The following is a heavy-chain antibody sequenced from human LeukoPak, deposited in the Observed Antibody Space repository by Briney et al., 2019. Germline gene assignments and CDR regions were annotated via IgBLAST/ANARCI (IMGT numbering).Heavy chain of an antibody. CDR2: IYYSGST. D-gene: IGHD3-3*01. CDR3: ARAPYEAFDY. J-gene: IGHJ4*02. CDR1: GGSISSYY. Sequence: SETLSLTCTVSGGSISSYYWSWIRQPPGKGLGWIGYIYYSGSTNYNPSLKSRVTISVDTSKNQFSLKLSSVTAADTAVYYCARAPYEAFDYWGQGTLVTVSS. V-gene: IGHV4-59*01.